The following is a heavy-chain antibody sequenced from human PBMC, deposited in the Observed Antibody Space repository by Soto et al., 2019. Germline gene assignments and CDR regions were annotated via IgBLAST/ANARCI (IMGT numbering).Heavy chain of an antibody. CDR1: GYTFTSYG. CDR2: ISAYNGNT. Sequence: ASVKVSCKASGYTFTSYGISWVRQAPGQGLEWMGWISAYNGNTNYAQKLQGRVTMTADTSTSTAYMELRSLRSDDTAVYYCARVGFTDIVVVPAAIQAVVDYYYYGMDVWGQGTTVTVSS. CDR3: ARVGFTDIVVVPAAIQAVVDYYYYGMDV. J-gene: IGHJ6*02. V-gene: IGHV1-18*04. D-gene: IGHD2-2*02.